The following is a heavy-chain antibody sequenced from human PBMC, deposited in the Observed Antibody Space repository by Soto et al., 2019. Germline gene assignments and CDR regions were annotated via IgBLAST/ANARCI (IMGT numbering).Heavy chain of an antibody. Sequence: QVLLVQSGAEVKKPGSSVKVSCKASGGTFSSYAISWVRQAPGQGLEWMGGIIPIFGTANYAQKFQGRVTITADESTSTAYMELSSLRSEDTAVYYCARAPYYYDSSGYYSYNWFDPWGQGTLVTVSS. V-gene: IGHV1-69*12. CDR1: GGTFSSYA. CDR3: ARAPYYYDSSGYYSYNWFDP. D-gene: IGHD3-22*01. CDR2: IIPIFGTA. J-gene: IGHJ5*02.